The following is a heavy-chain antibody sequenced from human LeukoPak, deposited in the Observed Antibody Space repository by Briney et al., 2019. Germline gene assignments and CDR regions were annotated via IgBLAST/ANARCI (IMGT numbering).Heavy chain of an antibody. Sequence: SGGSLRLSCAASGFTFSTYAMYWVRQAPGKGLEWVANIKQDGSKKSYVDSVKDRFTISRDNAKNSLYLQMNSLRAEDTAIYYCTRVGYIDEGIDYWGQGTLVTVSS. CDR3: TRVGYIDEGIDY. D-gene: IGHD5-24*01. CDR2: IKQDGSKK. V-gene: IGHV3-7*04. J-gene: IGHJ4*02. CDR1: GFTFSTYA.